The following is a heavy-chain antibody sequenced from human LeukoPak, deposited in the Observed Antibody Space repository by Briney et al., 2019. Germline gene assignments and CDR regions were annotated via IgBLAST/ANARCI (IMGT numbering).Heavy chain of an antibody. D-gene: IGHD7-27*01. V-gene: IGHV4-4*08. CDR1: GGSISSYY. CDR3: ARERRTGLFDY. Sequence: SETLSLTCTVSGGSISSYYWSWIRQPPGKGLEWIGYIYYSGSTNYNPSLKSRVTISVDTSKNQFSLKLSSVNAADTDVSYCARERRTGLFDYWGQGTLVTVSS. CDR2: IYYSGST. J-gene: IGHJ4*02.